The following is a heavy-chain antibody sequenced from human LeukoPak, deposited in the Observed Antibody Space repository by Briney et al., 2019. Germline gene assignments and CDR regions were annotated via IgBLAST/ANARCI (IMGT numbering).Heavy chain of an antibody. CDR2: IYYSGSS. CDR3: AREVGATRVFDY. D-gene: IGHD1-26*01. J-gene: IGHJ4*02. V-gene: IGHV4-39*02. CDR1: GGSISSSNYY. Sequence: PSETLSLTCTVSGGSISSSNYYWAWIRQPPGKGLEWIGSIYYSGSSYYNPSLNSRVSISVDSSKNQFSLKLSSVTAADTAVYYCAREVGATRVFDYWGQGTLVTVSS.